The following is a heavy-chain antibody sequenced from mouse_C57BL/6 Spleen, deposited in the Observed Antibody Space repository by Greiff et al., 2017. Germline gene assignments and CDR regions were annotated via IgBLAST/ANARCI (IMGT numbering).Heavy chain of an antibody. V-gene: IGHV2-2*01. CDR2: IWSGGST. CDR1: GFSLTSYG. CDR3: ARNIYDGYSPFAY. D-gene: IGHD2-3*01. Sequence: VKLQQSGPGLVQPSQSLSITCTVSGFSLTSYGVHWVRQSPGKGLEWLGVIWSGGSTDYNAAFISRLSISKDNSKSQVFFKMNSLQADDTDIYYCARNIYDGYSPFAYWGQGTLVTVSA. J-gene: IGHJ3*01.